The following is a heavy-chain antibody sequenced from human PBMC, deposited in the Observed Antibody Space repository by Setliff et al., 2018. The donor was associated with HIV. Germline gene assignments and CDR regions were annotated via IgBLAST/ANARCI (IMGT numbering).Heavy chain of an antibody. J-gene: IGHJ4*02. Sequence: PSETLSLTCSVSDGSISTYYWSWIRQPPGKGLEWIGYIYYSGIANYSPSLKSRVTFSVDTSKNQFSLRLNSVTAADTAVYFCARGDYDSGGYYFDRWGQGARVTVSS. D-gene: IGHD3-22*01. CDR1: DGSISTYY. V-gene: IGHV4-59*01. CDR3: ARGDYDSGGYYFDR. CDR2: IYYSGIA.